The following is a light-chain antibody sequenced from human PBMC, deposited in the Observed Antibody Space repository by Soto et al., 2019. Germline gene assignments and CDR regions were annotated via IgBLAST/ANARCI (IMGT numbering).Light chain of an antibody. CDR1: QSVSSSH. J-gene: IGKJ2*01. V-gene: IGKV3-15*01. Sequence: EIVLTQSPATLSLSPGERATLSCRASQSVSSSHLAWYQHKPGQTPRPLIYGASTRATGVPPRFSGSRSGTEFTLTISSLQSEDFAVYYCQQYYNWPPYTFGQGTKVDI. CDR2: GAS. CDR3: QQYYNWPPYT.